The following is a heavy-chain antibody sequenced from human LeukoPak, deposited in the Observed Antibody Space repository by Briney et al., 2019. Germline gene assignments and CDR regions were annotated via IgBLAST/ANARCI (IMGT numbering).Heavy chain of an antibody. D-gene: IGHD6-25*01. CDR1: GFIFSTYA. J-gene: IGHJ4*02. V-gene: IGHV3-23*01. CDR3: AKDLDGF. Sequence: GGSLRLSCAASGFIFSTYAMSWVRQAPGKGLEWVSIISGSSRHIYYADSVKGRFTISRDNSENTLYLQMTSLRAEDTAVYYCAKDLDGFWGQGTLVTVSS. CDR2: ISGSSRHI.